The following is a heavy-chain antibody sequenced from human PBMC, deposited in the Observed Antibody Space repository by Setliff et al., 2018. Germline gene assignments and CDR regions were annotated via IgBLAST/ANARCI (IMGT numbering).Heavy chain of an antibody. D-gene: IGHD3-16*02. Sequence: SETLSLTCAVYGGSFSGYYWSWIRQPPGKGLEWIGEINHSGSTNYNPSLKSRVTISVDTSKNQFSLKLSSVTAADTAVYYCTRGKVLYDYVWGSYRYEDYYYGMDVWGQGTTVTVPS. CDR3: TRGKVLYDYVWGSYRYEDYYYGMDV. CDR2: INHSGST. J-gene: IGHJ6*02. V-gene: IGHV4-34*01. CDR1: GGSFSGYY.